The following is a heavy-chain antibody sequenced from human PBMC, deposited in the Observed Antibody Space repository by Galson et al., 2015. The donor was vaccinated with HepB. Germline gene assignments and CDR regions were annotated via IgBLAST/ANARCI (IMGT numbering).Heavy chain of an antibody. V-gene: IGHV1-69*10. CDR1: GGTFSSYA. J-gene: IGHJ3*02. CDR3: ARVPFIITMVQGVIMGDAFDI. Sequence: SVKVSCKASGGTFSSYAISWVRQAPGQGLEWMGGIIPILGIANYAQKFQGRVTITADKSTSTAYMELSSLRSEDTAVYYCARVPFIITMVQGVIMGDAFDIWGQGTMVTVSS. CDR2: IIPILGIA. D-gene: IGHD3-10*01.